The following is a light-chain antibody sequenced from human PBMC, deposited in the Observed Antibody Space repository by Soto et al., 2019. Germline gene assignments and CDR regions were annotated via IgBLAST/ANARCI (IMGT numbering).Light chain of an antibody. Sequence: DIQMTQSPSTLSASVGDTVTITCRASQSISTSLAWYQQKPGKAPNLLISGASTLEEGVPSRFRGSGSGTDFTFTINSLQPEDIGTYYCQHYNSLPITFGQGTRLEIK. J-gene: IGKJ5*01. CDR2: GAS. V-gene: IGKV1-5*01. CDR1: QSISTS. CDR3: QHYNSLPIT.